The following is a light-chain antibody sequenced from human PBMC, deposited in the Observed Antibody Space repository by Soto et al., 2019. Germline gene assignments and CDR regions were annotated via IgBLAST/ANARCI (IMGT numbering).Light chain of an antibody. CDR3: SSYAGSSTHVV. J-gene: IGLJ2*01. CDR1: SSDVGSYNL. Sequence: HSALTQPASVSGSPGQSLTISCTGISSDVGSYNLVSWYQQHPGKAPKVMIYEGSKRPSGVSNRFSGSRPGNTASLTISGLQAEDEAHYYCSSYAGSSTHVVFGGGTKLTVL. V-gene: IGLV2-23*01. CDR2: EGS.